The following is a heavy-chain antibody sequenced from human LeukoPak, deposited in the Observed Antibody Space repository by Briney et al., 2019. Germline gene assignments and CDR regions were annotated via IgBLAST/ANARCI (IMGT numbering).Heavy chain of an antibody. CDR1: GFSFTDYP. CDR2: IYSGGTT. V-gene: IGHV3-66*01. CDR3: AREVLDTAMALGY. D-gene: IGHD5-18*01. Sequence: PGGSLRLSCATSGFSFTDYPMNWVRQAPGKGLEWVSIIYSGGTTYYADSVKGRFTISRDNSKNTLHLQMNSLRAEDTAVYYCAREVLDTAMALGYWGQGTLVTVSS. J-gene: IGHJ4*02.